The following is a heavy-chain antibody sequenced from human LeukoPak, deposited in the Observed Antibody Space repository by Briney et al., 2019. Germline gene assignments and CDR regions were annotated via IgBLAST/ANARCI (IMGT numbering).Heavy chain of an antibody. Sequence: GGSLRLSCAASGFTFSSYAMHWVRQAPGKGLEWVAVISYDGSNKYYADSVKGRFTISRDNSKNTLYLQMNSLRAEDTAVYYCAKGDSYSGSYVGIDYWGQGTLVTVSS. CDR2: ISYDGSNK. D-gene: IGHD1-26*01. CDR3: AKGDSYSGSYVGIDY. CDR1: GFTFSSYA. V-gene: IGHV3-30-3*01. J-gene: IGHJ4*02.